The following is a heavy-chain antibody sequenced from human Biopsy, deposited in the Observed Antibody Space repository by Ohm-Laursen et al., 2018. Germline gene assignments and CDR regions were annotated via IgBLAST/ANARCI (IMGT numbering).Heavy chain of an antibody. CDR2: INPDGSEK. CDR1: GLTFSSYW. Sequence: SLRLSCAASGLTFSSYWMTWVRQAPGKGLEWVANINPDGSEKYYADSVKGRFTISRDNAKNSLYLQMSSLRAEDTAIYYCARDIVTGVDYLDDWGQGPLVTVSS. D-gene: IGHD7-27*01. J-gene: IGHJ4*02. V-gene: IGHV3-7*01. CDR3: ARDIVTGVDYLDD.